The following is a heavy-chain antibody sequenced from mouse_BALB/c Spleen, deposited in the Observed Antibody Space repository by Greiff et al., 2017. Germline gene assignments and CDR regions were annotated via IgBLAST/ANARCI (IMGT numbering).Heavy chain of an antibody. J-gene: IGHJ3*01. CDR3: TRSDFAY. Sequence: EVQRVESGGGLVKPGGSLKLSCAASGFTFSSYTMSWVRQTPEKRLEWVATISSGGSYTYYPDSVKGRFTISRDNAKNTLYLQMSSLKSEDTAMYYCTRSDFAYWGQGTLVTVSA. CDR1: GFTFSSYT. V-gene: IGHV5-6-4*01. CDR2: ISSGGSYT.